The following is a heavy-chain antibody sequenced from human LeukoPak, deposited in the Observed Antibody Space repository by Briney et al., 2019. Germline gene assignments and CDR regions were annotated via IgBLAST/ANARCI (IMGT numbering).Heavy chain of an antibody. J-gene: IGHJ4*02. CDR3: ARDPPWSGYSDY. Sequence: ASVKVSCKTSGYTFTAYYIHWVRQAPGQGLEWMGRITPNNGVTNYAPKFQDRITLTRDTSISTVYMELSGLTSDDTAVYYCARDPPWSGYSDYWGQGTLVTVSS. D-gene: IGHD2-8*02. CDR1: GYTFTAYY. V-gene: IGHV1-2*06. CDR2: ITPNNGVT.